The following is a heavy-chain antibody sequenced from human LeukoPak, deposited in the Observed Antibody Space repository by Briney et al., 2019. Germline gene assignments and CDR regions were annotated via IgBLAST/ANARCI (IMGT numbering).Heavy chain of an antibody. D-gene: IGHD2-2*01. V-gene: IGHV1-2*02. CDR2: INPNSGGT. CDR1: GYTFSGYY. J-gene: IGHJ4*02. CDR3: ARVPNPLNIVVVPAAKADYFDY. Sequence: EASVKVSCKASGYTFSGYYMHWVRQAPGQGLEWMGWINPNSGGTNYAQKFQGRVTMTRDTSISTAYMELSRLRSDDTAVYYCARVPNPLNIVVVPAAKADYFDYWGQGTLVTVSS.